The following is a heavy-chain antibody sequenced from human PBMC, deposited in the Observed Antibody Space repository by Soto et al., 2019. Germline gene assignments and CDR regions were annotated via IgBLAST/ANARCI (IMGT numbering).Heavy chain of an antibody. V-gene: IGHV3-74*01. D-gene: IGHD6-19*01. CDR1: AFTFSDYW. CDR3: ATLQLAGPDY. J-gene: IGHJ4*02. Sequence: EVQLVESGGDLVQPGGSLRLSCAASAFTFSDYWMHWVRQVPGKGLVWVSRINTDGSGTSYADFVKGRFTISRDNAKNTVFLQMNSLSADDTAVYYCATLQLAGPDYWGQGTLVTFSS. CDR2: INTDGSGT.